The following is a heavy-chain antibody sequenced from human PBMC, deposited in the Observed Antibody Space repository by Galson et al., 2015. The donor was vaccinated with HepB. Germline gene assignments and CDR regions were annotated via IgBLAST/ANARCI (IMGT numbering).Heavy chain of an antibody. V-gene: IGHV3-33*08. Sequence: SLRLSCAASGFTFSSYGMHWVRQAPGKGLEWVAVIWYDGSNKYYADSVKGRFTISRDNSKNTLYLQMNSLRAEDTAVYYCARDGGVYPTSFYYGMDVWGQGTTVTVSS. CDR2: IWYDGSNK. J-gene: IGHJ6*02. CDR3: ARDGGVYPTSFYYGMDV. D-gene: IGHD3-3*01. CDR1: GFTFSSYG.